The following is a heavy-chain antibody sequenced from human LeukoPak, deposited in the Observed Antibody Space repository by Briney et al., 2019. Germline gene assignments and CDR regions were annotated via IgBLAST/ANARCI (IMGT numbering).Heavy chain of an antibody. J-gene: IGHJ1*01. Sequence: GASLKISCKGSGYRFTSYWIGWVRQMPGKGLEWMGIIYPGDSDTRYSPSFQGQVTISADKSISTAYLQWSSLKASDTAMYYCARPKYSSVTGYFQHWGQGTLVTVSS. CDR2: IYPGDSDT. D-gene: IGHD6-19*01. CDR3: ARPKYSSVTGYFQH. V-gene: IGHV5-51*01. CDR1: GYRFTSYW.